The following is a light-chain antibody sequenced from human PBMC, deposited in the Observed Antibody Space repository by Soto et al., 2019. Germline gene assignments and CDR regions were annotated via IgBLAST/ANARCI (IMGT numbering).Light chain of an antibody. V-gene: IGLV1-40*01. J-gene: IGLJ1*01. CDR3: QSYDSSLSAYV. Sequence: QSVLTQPPSVSGAPGQRVTISCTGSSSNFGAGYDVHWYQQLPGTAPKLLIYGTTNRPSGVPDRFSGSKSGTSASLAIIGLQAEDEADYYCQSYDSSLSAYVFGTGTKVTVL. CDR1: SSNFGAGYD. CDR2: GTT.